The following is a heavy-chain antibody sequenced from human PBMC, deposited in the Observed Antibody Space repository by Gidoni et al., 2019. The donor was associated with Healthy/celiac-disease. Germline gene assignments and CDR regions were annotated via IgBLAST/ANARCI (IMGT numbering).Heavy chain of an antibody. CDR3: AREFRGITIFGVATYYFDY. CDR1: GGSISSGSYY. D-gene: IGHD3-3*01. J-gene: IGHJ4*02. V-gene: IGHV4-61*02. Sequence: QVQLQESGPGLVKPSPTLSLTCTVSGGSISSGSYYCSWIRQPAGKGLEWIGRIYTSGSTNYNPSLKSRVTMSVDTSKNQFSLKLSSVTAADTAVYYCAREFRGITIFGVATYYFDYWGQGTLVTVSS. CDR2: IYTSGST.